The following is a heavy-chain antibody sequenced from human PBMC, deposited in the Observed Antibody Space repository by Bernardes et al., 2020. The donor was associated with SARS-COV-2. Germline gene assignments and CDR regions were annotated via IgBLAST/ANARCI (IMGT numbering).Heavy chain of an antibody. Sequence: SETLSLTCTFSGGSIRSSSYYWGWIRQPPGKGLEWIGSIYYSGSTYYNPSLKSRVTISVDTSKNQFSLKLSSVTAADTAVYYCARQRGSITMIVVVQNWFDPWGQGTLVTVSS. D-gene: IGHD3-22*01. CDR3: ARQRGSITMIVVVQNWFDP. CDR1: GGSIRSSSYY. J-gene: IGHJ5*02. CDR2: IYYSGST. V-gene: IGHV4-39*01.